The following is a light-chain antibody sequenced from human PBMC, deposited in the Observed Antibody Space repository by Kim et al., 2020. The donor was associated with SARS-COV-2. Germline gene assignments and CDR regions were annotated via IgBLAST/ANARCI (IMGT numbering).Light chain of an antibody. Sequence: PGERGTLSCRASQSVSNSYLAWYQQKRGQSPRLLIYGASSRATGIPDRFSGSGSGTDFTLTISRLEPEDSAIYYCHQYGTSPSMHTFGQGTKLEIK. CDR1: QSVSNSY. CDR3: HQYGTSPSMHT. J-gene: IGKJ2*01. CDR2: GAS. V-gene: IGKV3-20*01.